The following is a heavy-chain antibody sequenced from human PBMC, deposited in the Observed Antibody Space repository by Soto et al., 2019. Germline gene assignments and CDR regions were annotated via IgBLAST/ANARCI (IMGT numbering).Heavy chain of an antibody. V-gene: IGHV4-34*01. CDR3: ATSYDFRSALGVSRPYYYFDY. D-gene: IGHD3-3*01. Sequence: QVQLQQWGAGLLKPSETLSLTCAVYGGSFTGYYWSWIRQPPGKGLEWIGEINHSGSTNYNPSLKSRDTISIDTSKNQFTLKLSSVTAADTAVYYYATSYDFRSALGVSRPYYYFDYWGQGPLVTVSS. CDR1: GGSFTGYY. CDR2: INHSGST. J-gene: IGHJ4*02.